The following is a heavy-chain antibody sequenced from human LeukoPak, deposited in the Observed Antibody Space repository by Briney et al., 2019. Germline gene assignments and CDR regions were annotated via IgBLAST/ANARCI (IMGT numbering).Heavy chain of an antibody. D-gene: IGHD2-21*02. V-gene: IGHV4-61*02. J-gene: IGHJ3*02. Sequence: SETLSLTCTVSGGSISSGTFYWSWIRQPAGKGLEWIGRIDTSGSTTYNPSLKSRGTMSVDTSKKQLSLNLRSVTAADTAVYYCARETSHIVVVTANLYAFDIWGQGTMVTVSS. CDR1: GGSISSGTFY. CDR3: ARETSHIVVVTANLYAFDI. CDR2: IDTSGST.